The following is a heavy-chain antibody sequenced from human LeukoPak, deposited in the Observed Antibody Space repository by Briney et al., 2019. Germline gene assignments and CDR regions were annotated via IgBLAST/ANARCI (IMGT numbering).Heavy chain of an antibody. D-gene: IGHD6-6*01. V-gene: IGHV3-74*01. CDR1: GFTFSNYW. Sequence: GGSLRLSCAASGFTFSNYWMHWVRQAPGKGLVWVSRINSDGSRTTYADSVKGRFTISRDNAKNTLYLQMNSLRAEDTAAYYCARDGYSSSFYFDYWGQGALVTVSS. J-gene: IGHJ4*02. CDR2: INSDGSRT. CDR3: ARDGYSSSFYFDY.